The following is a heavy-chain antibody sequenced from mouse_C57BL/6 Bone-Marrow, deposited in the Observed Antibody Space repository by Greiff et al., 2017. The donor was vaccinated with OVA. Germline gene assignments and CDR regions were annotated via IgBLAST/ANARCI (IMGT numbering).Heavy chain of an antibody. Sequence: QVQLQQSGAELVRPGASVTLSCKASGYTFTDYEMHWVKQTPVHGLEWIGAIDPETGGTAYNQKFKGKAILTADKSSSTAYMELRSLTSEDSAVYDCTSRPYGPYFDYWGQGTTLTVSS. CDR2: IDPETGGT. CDR1: GYTFTDYE. V-gene: IGHV1-15*01. D-gene: IGHD1-2*01. CDR3: TSRPYGPYFDY. J-gene: IGHJ2*01.